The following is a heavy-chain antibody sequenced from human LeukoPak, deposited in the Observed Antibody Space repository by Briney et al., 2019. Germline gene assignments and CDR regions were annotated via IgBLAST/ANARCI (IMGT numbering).Heavy chain of an antibody. V-gene: IGHV3-9*01. CDR2: ISWNSGSI. CDR1: GFTFDDYA. Sequence: SGGSLRLSCAASGFTFDDYAMHWVRQAPGKGLEWVSGISWNSGSIGYADSVKGRFTISRDNAKNSLYLQMNSLRAEDTALYYCAKSSSSSDYYYYYMDVWGKGATVTVFS. J-gene: IGHJ6*03. D-gene: IGHD6-6*01. CDR3: AKSSSSSDYYYYYMDV.